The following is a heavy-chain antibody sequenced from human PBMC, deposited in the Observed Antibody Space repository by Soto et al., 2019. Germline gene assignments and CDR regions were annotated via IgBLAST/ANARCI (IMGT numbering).Heavy chain of an antibody. CDR3: AKSRIVGATSPAFDI. V-gene: IGHV3-30*18. D-gene: IGHD1-26*01. Sequence: GSLRLSCAASGFTFSSYGMHWVRQAPGKGLEWVAVISYDGSNKYYADSVKGRFTISRDNSKNTLYLQMNSLRAEDTAMYYCAKSRIVGATSPAFDIWGQGTMVTVSS. CDR1: GFTFSSYG. J-gene: IGHJ3*02. CDR2: ISYDGSNK.